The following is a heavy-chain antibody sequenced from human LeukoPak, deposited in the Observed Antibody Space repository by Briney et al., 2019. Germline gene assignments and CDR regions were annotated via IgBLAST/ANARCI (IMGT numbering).Heavy chain of an antibody. J-gene: IGHJ4*02. V-gene: IGHV3-23*01. CDR1: GFTFSSYT. D-gene: IGHD2-15*01. CDR2: ISGSGGTT. Sequence: EGSLRLSCAASGFTFSSYTMSWVRQAPGKGLEWVSAISGSGGTTFYADSAKGRFTISRDNANNTVYLRVDSLRAEDTALYYCAKASCTGGNCRKDLEYWGQGTLVTVSS. CDR3: AKASCTGGNCRKDLEY.